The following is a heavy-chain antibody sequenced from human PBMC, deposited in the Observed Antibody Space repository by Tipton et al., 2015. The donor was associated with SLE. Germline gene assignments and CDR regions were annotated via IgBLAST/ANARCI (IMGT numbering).Heavy chain of an antibody. CDR2: IYFSGSA. CDR3: ARAGGGDSNWFDP. Sequence: TLSLTYTVSGGSISNYYWSWIRQPPGKGLEWIGYIYFSGSANYNPPLKSRVTISLDTSKNQFSLKLSSVTAADTAVYYCARAGGGDSNWFDPWGQGTLVTVSS. D-gene: IGHD2-21*01. CDR1: GGSISNYY. V-gene: IGHV4-59*12. J-gene: IGHJ5*02.